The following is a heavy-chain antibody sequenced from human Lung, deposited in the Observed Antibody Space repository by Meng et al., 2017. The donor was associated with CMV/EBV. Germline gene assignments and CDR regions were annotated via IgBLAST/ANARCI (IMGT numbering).Heavy chain of an antibody. CDR2: INTYNGNT. CDR1: DYNFASYG. Sequence: ASVXVSCKGSDYNFASYGITWVRQAPGQGLEWMGWINTYNGNTKYAQKFQDRVIMTTDRSTRTAYMELRSLRSDDTAVYYCARSITIFQIDYWGQVTVVTVAS. V-gene: IGHV1-18*01. J-gene: IGHJ4*02. D-gene: IGHD3-9*01. CDR3: ARSITIFQIDY.